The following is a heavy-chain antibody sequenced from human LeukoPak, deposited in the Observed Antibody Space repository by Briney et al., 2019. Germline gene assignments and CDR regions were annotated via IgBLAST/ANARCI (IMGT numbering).Heavy chain of an antibody. CDR3: AKLPVSYSSGWSNFDY. CDR1: GFTFSSYS. V-gene: IGHV3-48*01. J-gene: IGHJ4*02. D-gene: IGHD6-19*01. Sequence: PGGSLRLSCAASGFTFSSYSMNWVRQAPGKGLEWVSYISSSSTIYYADSVKGRFTISRDNAKNSLYLQMNSLRAEDTAVYYCAKLPVSYSSGWSNFDYWGQGTLVTVSS. CDR2: ISSSSTI.